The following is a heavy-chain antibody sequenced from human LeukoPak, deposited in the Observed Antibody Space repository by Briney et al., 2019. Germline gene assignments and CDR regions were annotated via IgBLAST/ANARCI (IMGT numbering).Heavy chain of an antibody. Sequence: GASVKVSCKASGYTFTSFAINWVRQAPGQGLEWMGWINTNTGNPTYAQGFTGRFVFSLDTSVTTAYLQISSLKAEDTAVYYCARVVPCSGGSCYVGIDYWGQGTLVTVSS. D-gene: IGHD2-15*01. CDR1: GYTFTSFA. V-gene: IGHV7-4-1*02. CDR3: ARVVPCSGGSCYVGIDY. J-gene: IGHJ4*02. CDR2: INTNTGNP.